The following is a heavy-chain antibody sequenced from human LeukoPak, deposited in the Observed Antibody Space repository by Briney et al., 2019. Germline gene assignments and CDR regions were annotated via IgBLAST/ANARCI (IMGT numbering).Heavy chain of an antibody. V-gene: IGHV3-7*03. CDR2: INQDGSGK. CDR1: GFTFSAYW. CDR3: ATFNYFGSGSYSPYYYYHKMDV. J-gene: IGHJ6*02. Sequence: GGSLRLSCAASGFTFSAYWMSWVRQAPGDGLEWVAKINQDGSGKYYVDSVKGRFTISRDNAKNSLYLQMNSLRAEDTAVYYCATFNYFGSGSYSPYYYYHKMDVWGQGTTVTVSS. D-gene: IGHD3-10*01.